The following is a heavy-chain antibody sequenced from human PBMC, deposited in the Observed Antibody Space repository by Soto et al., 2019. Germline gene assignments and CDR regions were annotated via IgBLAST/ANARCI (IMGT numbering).Heavy chain of an antibody. V-gene: IGHV6-1*01. Sequence: SQTLSLTCAISGDSVSSNSAALNWIRQSPSRGLEWLGRTYYRSKWYNDYAVSVKSRITINPDTSKNQFSLQLNSVTPEDTAVYYCARETSLIAAAGKGESYYYYYGMDVWGQGTTVTVSS. D-gene: IGHD6-13*01. CDR3: ARETSLIAAAGKGESYYYYYGMDV. J-gene: IGHJ6*02. CDR1: GDSVSSNSAA. CDR2: TYYRSKWYN.